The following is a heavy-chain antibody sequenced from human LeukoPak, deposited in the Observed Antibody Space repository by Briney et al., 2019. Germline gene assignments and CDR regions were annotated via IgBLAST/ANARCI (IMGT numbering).Heavy chain of an antibody. D-gene: IGHD2-2*01. J-gene: IGHJ3*02. V-gene: IGHV4-59*02. CDR1: GGSVSSYY. CDR3: ARARYANAWYAFDI. Sequence: TETLSLTCTVSGGSVSSYYWSWIRRPPGRGLEWIAYLSHSGSSDSNPSLTSRVTTLVDTSKNQFSLKLTSVTAADTAVYYCARARYANAWYAFDIWGHGTMVTVSS. CDR2: LSHSGSS.